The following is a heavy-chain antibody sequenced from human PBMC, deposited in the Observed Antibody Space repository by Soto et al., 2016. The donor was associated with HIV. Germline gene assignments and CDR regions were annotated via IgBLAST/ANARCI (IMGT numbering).Heavy chain of an antibody. CDR3: TKGGGGYLWGTNYFDS. CDR1: GFIFDDYA. V-gene: IGHV3-9*03. Sequence: EVQLVESGGGLVQPGRSLRLSCAASGFIFDDYAMHWVRQVPGKGLEWVSGISWNSDSIAYGDSVKGRFTISRDNAKNSLYLQVNSLRPEDMALYYCTKGGGGYLWGTNYFDSVGQGTLVTVSS. D-gene: IGHD5-12*01. J-gene: IGHJ4*02. CDR2: ISWNSDSI.